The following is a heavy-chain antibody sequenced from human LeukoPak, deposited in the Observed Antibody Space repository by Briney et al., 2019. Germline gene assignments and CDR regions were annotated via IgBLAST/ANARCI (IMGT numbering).Heavy chain of an antibody. CDR3: SRDGLDYYGSGSYRGFDY. CDR2: IRTKDFGGTT. CDR1: GFTFGDYS. D-gene: IGHD3-10*01. J-gene: IGHJ4*02. V-gene: IGHV3-49*04. Sequence: GGSLRLSCTASGFTFGDYSMSWVRQAPGKGLEYIGFIRTKDFGGTTEYAASVKGRLTISRDDSKSIAYLQIHSLQSEDTAVYYCSRDGLDYYGSGSYRGFDYWGQGTLVTVSS.